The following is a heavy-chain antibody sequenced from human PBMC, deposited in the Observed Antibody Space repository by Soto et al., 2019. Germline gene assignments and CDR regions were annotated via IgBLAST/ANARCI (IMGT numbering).Heavy chain of an antibody. CDR3: ARGRASGSYYLLDY. CDR2: INPNSGNI. CDR1: GDTFTTYD. V-gene: IGHV1-8*01. Sequence: ASVKVSCKASGDTFTTYDINWVRQATGHGLEWMGWINPNSGNIGYAQRFQGRVTMTRDTAIRTAYMEVSSLRSDDTAVYYCARGRASGSYYLLDYWGQGXLVTVSS. D-gene: IGHD3-10*01. J-gene: IGHJ4*02.